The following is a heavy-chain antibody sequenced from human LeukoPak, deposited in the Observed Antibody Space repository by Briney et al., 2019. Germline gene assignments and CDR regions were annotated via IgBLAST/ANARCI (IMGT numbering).Heavy chain of an antibody. V-gene: IGHV4-4*07. Sequence: NSSETLSLTCTVSGGSINNYYWSWIRQPAGKGLEWIGRIYTRGSTNYNPSLKSRVTMSVDTSKNQFSLKLSSVTAADTAVYYCARGRYCSADICSGGDAFDIWGQGTMVSVSS. D-gene: IGHD2-15*01. J-gene: IGHJ3*02. CDR3: ARGRYCSADICSGGDAFDI. CDR1: GGSINNYY. CDR2: IYTRGST.